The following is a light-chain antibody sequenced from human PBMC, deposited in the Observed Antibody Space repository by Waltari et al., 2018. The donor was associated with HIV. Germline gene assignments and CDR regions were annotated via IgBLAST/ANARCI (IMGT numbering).Light chain of an antibody. J-gene: IGLJ2*01. V-gene: IGLV2-8*01. CDR3: VSYAGSNTVI. CDR1: SSDIRGYNY. Sequence: QSALTQPPSASGSPGQSVTISCTGTSSDIRGYNYVSWYQQHPGKAPKLIIYEVTKRPSGLPNRFSCSKSGNTASLTVSGLQAEDEADYYCVSYAGSNTVIFGGGTRLTVL. CDR2: EVT.